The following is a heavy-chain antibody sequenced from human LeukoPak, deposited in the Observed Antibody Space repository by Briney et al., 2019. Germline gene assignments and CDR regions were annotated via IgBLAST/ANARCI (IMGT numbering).Heavy chain of an antibody. V-gene: IGHV3-23*01. D-gene: IGHD4-23*01. CDR1: GFTFSNYG. Sequence: GGSLRLSCAASGFTFSNYGMSWVRQGPGMGLEWVSIISSGGGGTYYPDSVKGRFTISRDNSKNTLYLQMNSLRAEDTAVYYCAKRSGGESGPVNYWGHGALVTVSS. J-gene: IGHJ4*01. CDR2: ISSGGGGT. CDR3: AKRSGGESGPVNY.